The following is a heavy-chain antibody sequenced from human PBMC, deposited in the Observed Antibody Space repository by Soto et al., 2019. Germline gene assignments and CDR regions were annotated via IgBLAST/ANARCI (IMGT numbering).Heavy chain of an antibody. CDR1: GGSISSYY. D-gene: IGHD4-17*01. CDR3: ARDNPYDYGAFSHRGDAFDI. J-gene: IGHJ3*02. CDR2: IYYSGST. Sequence: QVQLQESGPGLVKPLETLSLTCTVSGGSISSYYWSWIRQPPGKGLEWIGYIYYSGSTNYNPSLKSRVTISVDTSKNQFSLKLSSVTAADTAVYYCARDNPYDYGAFSHRGDAFDIWGQGTMVTVSS. V-gene: IGHV4-59*01.